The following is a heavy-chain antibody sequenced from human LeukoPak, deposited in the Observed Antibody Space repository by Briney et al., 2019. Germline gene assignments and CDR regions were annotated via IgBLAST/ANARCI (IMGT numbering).Heavy chain of an antibody. D-gene: IGHD3-22*01. V-gene: IGHV4-30-4*01. CDR3: AREERDSSGYYPGY. CDR2: IYYSGST. CDR1: GGSISSGDYY. J-gene: IGHJ4*02. Sequence: PSQTLSLTCTVSGGSISSGDYYWSWIRQPPGKGLEWIGYIYYSGSTYYNPSLKSRVTISVDTSKNQFSLKLSSVTAADTAVYYCAREERDSSGYYPGYWGQGTLVTVSS.